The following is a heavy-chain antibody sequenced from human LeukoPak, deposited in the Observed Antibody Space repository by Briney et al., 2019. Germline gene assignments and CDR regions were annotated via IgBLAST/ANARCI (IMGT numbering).Heavy chain of an antibody. Sequence: KTSETLSLTCTVSGGSISSYYWSWIRQPPGKGLEWIGYIYYSGSTNYNPSLKSRVTISVDTSKNQFSLKLSSVTAADTAVYYCARVQNSSSWYGPQYYFDYWGQGTLVTVSS. J-gene: IGHJ4*02. V-gene: IGHV4-59*01. CDR3: ARVQNSSSWYGPQYYFDY. CDR1: GGSISSYY. CDR2: IYYSGST. D-gene: IGHD6-13*01.